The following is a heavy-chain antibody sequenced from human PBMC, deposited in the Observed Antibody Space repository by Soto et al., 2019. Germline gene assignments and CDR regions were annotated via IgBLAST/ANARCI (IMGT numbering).Heavy chain of an antibody. D-gene: IGHD6-13*01. CDR2: ISSSGSTI. V-gene: IGHV3-48*03. Sequence: GSLRLSCAASGFTFSSYEMNWVRQAPGKGLEWVSYISSSGSTIYYADSVKGRFTISRDNAKNSLYLQMNSLRAEDTAVYYCAREGSSSWYEGMVAGLWFDPWGQGTLVTVSS. CDR3: AREGSSSWYEGMVAGLWFDP. CDR1: GFTFSSYE. J-gene: IGHJ5*02.